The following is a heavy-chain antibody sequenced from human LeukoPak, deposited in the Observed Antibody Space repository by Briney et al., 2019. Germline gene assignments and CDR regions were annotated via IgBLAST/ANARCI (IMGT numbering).Heavy chain of an antibody. V-gene: IGHV4-39*07. D-gene: IGHD3-22*01. CDR1: GGSISTSRYY. CDR3: ARGRSYYYDSSGYYAYYFDY. Sequence: SETLSLTCTVSGGSISTSRYYWGWIRQPPGKGLEWIGSMHYSGSTYYNPSLKSRVTMSVDTSKNQFSLNLNSVTAADTAVYFCARGRSYYYDSSGYYAYYFDYWGQGTLVTVSS. J-gene: IGHJ4*02. CDR2: MHYSGST.